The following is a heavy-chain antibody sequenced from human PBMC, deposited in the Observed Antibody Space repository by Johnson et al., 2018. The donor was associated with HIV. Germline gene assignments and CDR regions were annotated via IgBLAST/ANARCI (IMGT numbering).Heavy chain of an antibody. V-gene: IGHV3-7*05. CDR2: IKQDGSEK. CDR3: ARPIARGASDI. J-gene: IGHJ3*02. Sequence: VQLVESGGGVVRPGGSLRLSCAASGFTFNSYWMSWVRQAPGKGLEWVANIKQDGSEKYYVDSVKGRFTISRDNAKNSLYLQMNSLRAEDTAVYYCARPIARGASDIWGQGTMVTVSS. D-gene: IGHD3-10*01. CDR1: GFTFNSYW.